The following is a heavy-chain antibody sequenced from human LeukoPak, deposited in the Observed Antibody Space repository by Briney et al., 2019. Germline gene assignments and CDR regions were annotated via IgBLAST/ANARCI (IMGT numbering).Heavy chain of an antibody. D-gene: IGHD6-13*01. CDR1: GGSFSGYY. Sequence: SETLSLTCAVYGGSFSGYYWSWIRQPPGKGLEWIGEINHSGSTNYNPSLKSRVTIPVDTSKNQFSLKLSSVTAADTAVYYCARRYSSSWYFDYWGQGTLVTVSS. CDR3: ARRYSSSWYFDY. CDR2: INHSGST. V-gene: IGHV4-34*01. J-gene: IGHJ4*02.